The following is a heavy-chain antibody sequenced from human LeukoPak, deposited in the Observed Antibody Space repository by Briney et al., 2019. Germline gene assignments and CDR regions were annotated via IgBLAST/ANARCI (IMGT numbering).Heavy chain of an antibody. J-gene: IGHJ6*02. CDR3: AKDLDYDFWSGYRDYYYYGMDV. CDR1: GFTFSSYA. CDR2: ISYDGSNK. D-gene: IGHD3-3*01. Sequence: GRSLRLSCAASGFTFSSYAMHWVRQAPGKGLEWVAVISYDGSNKYYADSVKGRFTISRDNSKNTLYLQMNSLRAEDTAVYYCAKDLDYDFWSGYRDYYYYGMDVWGQGTTVTVSS. V-gene: IGHV3-30-3*01.